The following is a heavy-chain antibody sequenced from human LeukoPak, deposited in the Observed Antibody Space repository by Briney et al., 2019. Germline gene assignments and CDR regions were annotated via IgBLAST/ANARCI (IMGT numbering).Heavy chain of an antibody. Sequence: PSETLSLTCTVSGGSISSYYWSWIRQPPGKGLEWIGYIYYSGSTNYNPSLKSRVTISVDTSKNQFSLKLSSVTAADTAVYYCARHSHEQLWFVDYWGQGTLVTVSS. CDR3: ARHSHEQLWFVDY. D-gene: IGHD5-18*01. V-gene: IGHV4-59*08. CDR1: GGSISSYY. CDR2: IYYSGST. J-gene: IGHJ4*02.